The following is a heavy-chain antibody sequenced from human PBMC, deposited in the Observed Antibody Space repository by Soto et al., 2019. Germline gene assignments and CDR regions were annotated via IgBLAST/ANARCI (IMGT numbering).Heavy chain of an antibody. CDR1: GYTFTSYY. Sequence: ASVKVSCKASGYTFTSYYMHWVRQAPGQGLEWMGIINPSGGSTSYAQKFQGRVTMTRDTSTSTVYMELSSLRSEDTAVYYCTRFGTIFGARENNWFDPWGQGTLVTVSS. CDR2: INPSGGST. D-gene: IGHD3-3*01. CDR3: TRFGTIFGARENNWFDP. J-gene: IGHJ5*02. V-gene: IGHV1-46*03.